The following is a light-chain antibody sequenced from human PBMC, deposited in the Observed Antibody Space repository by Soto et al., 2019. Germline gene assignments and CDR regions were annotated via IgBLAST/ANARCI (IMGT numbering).Light chain of an antibody. Sequence: MVLTQSPGTLSLSPGERATIFCSASQSVTSNYFAWYQQKPGQAPRLLIYGISDRATCIPDRFSGSGSGIDFTPTISRLEPEDCAVYYCEQYGSSPRTFGQGNKVEIK. CDR3: EQYGSSPRT. CDR2: GIS. CDR1: QSVTSNY. V-gene: IGKV3-20*01. J-gene: IGKJ1*01.